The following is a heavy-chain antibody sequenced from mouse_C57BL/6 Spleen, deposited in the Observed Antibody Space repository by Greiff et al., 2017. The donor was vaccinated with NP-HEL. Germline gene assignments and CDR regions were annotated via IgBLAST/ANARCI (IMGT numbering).Heavy chain of an antibody. CDR2: INPSTGGT. CDR3: AREDYGSSYWYFDV. CDR1: GYSFTGYY. J-gene: IGHJ1*03. V-gene: IGHV1-42*01. D-gene: IGHD1-1*01. Sequence: EVQLQQSGPELVKPGASVKISCKASGYSFTGYYMNWVKQSPEKSLEWIGEINPSTGGTTYNQKFKAKATLTVDKSSSTAYMQLKSLTSEDSAVYYCAREDYGSSYWYFDVWGTGTTVTVSS.